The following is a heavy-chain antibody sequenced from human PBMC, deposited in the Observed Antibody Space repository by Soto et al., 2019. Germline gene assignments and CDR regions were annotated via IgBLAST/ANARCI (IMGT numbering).Heavy chain of an antibody. CDR1: GYTFKSKG. D-gene: IGHD6-19*01. V-gene: IGHV1-18*01. CDR3: ARVVQWLAAFDY. Sequence: GASAQLSCKACGYTFKSKGRSWPRQATGQGLEWMGWISAYNGNTNYAQKLQGRVTMTTDTPTSTAYMELRSLRSDDTAVYYCARVVQWLAAFDYWGQGTLGTVSS. CDR2: ISAYNGNT. J-gene: IGHJ4*02.